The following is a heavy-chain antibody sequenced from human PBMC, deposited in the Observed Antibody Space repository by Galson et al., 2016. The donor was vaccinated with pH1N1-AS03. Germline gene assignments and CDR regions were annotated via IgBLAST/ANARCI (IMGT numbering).Heavy chain of an antibody. CDR2: MSPDTGNA. V-gene: IGHV1-8*01. J-gene: IGHJ5*02. D-gene: IGHD3-9*01. Sequence: SVKVSCKASGYTFTNYGINWVRQAPGQGLEWMGWMSPDTGNAGYAEKFQGRVTMTRNTSISTAYMELSSLRSEDTAVYYCARAPTKYYEILTGYYRVWFDPWGQGTLVAVSS. CDR3: ARAPTKYYEILTGYYRVWFDP. CDR1: GYTFTNYG.